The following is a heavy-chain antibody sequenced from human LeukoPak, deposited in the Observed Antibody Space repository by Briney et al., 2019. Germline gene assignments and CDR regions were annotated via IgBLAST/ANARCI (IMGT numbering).Heavy chain of an antibody. CDR1: GGSISSSSYY. V-gene: IGHV4-39*01. CDR2: IYYSGST. J-gene: IGHJ4*02. CDR3: ARHHAARGSGSYYKESNY. D-gene: IGHD3-10*01. Sequence: PSDLSLTCTVSGGSISSSSYYWGWIRQPPGKGLGWIGSIYYSGSTYYNPSLKSRVTISVDTSKNQFSLKLSSVTAADTAVCYCARHHAARGSGSYYKESNYWGQGTLVTVSS.